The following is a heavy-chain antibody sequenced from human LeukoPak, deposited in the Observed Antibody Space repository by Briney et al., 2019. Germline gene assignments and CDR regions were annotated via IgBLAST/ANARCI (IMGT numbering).Heavy chain of an antibody. CDR1: GGPFSGYF. V-gene: IGHV3-20*04. D-gene: IGHD2-8*01. CDR2: INRNGDST. CDR3: ARGFRNGPFDC. Sequence: ETLSLTCAVSGGPFSGYFWSWVRQLPGKGLEWVSGINRNGDSTDYAGSVKGRFTISRDNAKNSHFLQMNSLRVEDTALYYCARGFRNGPFDCWGQGTLVTVSS. J-gene: IGHJ4*02.